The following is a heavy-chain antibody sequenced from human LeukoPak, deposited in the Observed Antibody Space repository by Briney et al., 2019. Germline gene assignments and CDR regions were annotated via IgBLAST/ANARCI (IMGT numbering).Heavy chain of an antibody. D-gene: IGHD2-2*01. CDR3: ARALVVVPADYYYYGMDV. V-gene: IGHV3-30-3*01. CDR1: GFTFSSYA. J-gene: IGHJ6*02. CDR2: ISYDGSNK. Sequence: PGGSLRLSCVASGFTFSSYAMHWVRQAPGKGLEWVAVISYDGSNKYYADSVKGRFTISRDNSKNTLYLQMNSLRAEDTAVYYCARALVVVPADYYYYGMDVWGQGTTVTVSS.